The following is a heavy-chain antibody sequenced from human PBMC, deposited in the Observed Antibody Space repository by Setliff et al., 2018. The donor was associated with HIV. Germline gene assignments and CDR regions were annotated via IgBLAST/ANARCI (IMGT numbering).Heavy chain of an antibody. CDR3: ATIKRPLTLHAFDI. Sequence: VASVKVSCKVSGYTFTDYYMHWVQQAPGKGLEWMGLVDPEDGETIYAEKFQGRVTITADTSTDTAYMELSSLRSEDTAVYYCATIKRPLTLHAFDIWGQGTMVTVSS. CDR2: VDPEDGET. J-gene: IGHJ3*02. V-gene: IGHV1-69-2*01. CDR1: GYTFTDYY.